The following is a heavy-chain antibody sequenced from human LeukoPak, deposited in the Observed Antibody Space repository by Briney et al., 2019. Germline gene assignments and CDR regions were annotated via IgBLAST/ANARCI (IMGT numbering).Heavy chain of an antibody. Sequence: GGSLRLSCAASGFTFSSYSMNWVRQAPGKGLEWVSSISSSSSYIYYADSVKGRFTISRDNAKNSPYLQMNSLRAEDTAVYYCARDRGYSYGLDYWGQGTLVTVSS. D-gene: IGHD5-18*01. J-gene: IGHJ4*02. CDR1: GFTFSSYS. CDR2: ISSSSSYI. V-gene: IGHV3-21*01. CDR3: ARDRGYSYGLDY.